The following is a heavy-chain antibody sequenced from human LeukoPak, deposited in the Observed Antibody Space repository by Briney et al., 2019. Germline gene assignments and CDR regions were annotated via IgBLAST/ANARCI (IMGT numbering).Heavy chain of an antibody. D-gene: IGHD6-13*01. CDR3: ARDTIGGIAAAGTFDY. CDR1: GDTFSSYA. J-gene: IGHJ4*02. V-gene: IGHV1-69*04. CDR2: IIPILGIA. Sequence: VASVKVSCKASGDTFSSYAISWVRQAPGQGLEWMGRIIPILGIANYAQKFQGRVTITADKSTSTAYMELSSLRSEDTAVYYCARDTIGGIAAAGTFDYWGQGTLVTVSS.